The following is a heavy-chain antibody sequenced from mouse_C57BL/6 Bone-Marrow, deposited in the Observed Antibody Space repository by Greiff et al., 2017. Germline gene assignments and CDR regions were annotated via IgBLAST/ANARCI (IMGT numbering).Heavy chain of an antibody. CDR3: ARHEENSSPYAMDY. J-gene: IGHJ4*01. D-gene: IGHD1-1*01. CDR2: FYPGSGSI. V-gene: IGHV1-62-2*01. Sequence: LVESGAELVKPGASVQLSCKASCYTFTEYTLHWVKQRSGPGLAWIGWFYPGSGSIKYNEKFTDQATLTSDKSSSTVYMELSRLTSEDSAVYFCARHEENSSPYAMDYWGQGTSVTGSS. CDR1: CYTFTEYT.